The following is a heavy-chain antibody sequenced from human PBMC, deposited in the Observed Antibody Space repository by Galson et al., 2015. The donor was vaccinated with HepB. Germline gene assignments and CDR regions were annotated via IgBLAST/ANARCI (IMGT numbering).Heavy chain of an antibody. CDR2: ISGGGEII. Sequence: SLRLSCAASGFRFSTYAMSWVRQAPGKGLEWVSAISGGGEIIYYADSVKGRFTISRDNAKNTLFLQMSSLRVDDTSMYYCAKVAILGATHHYFDYCGQGTLVTVSS. D-gene: IGHD3-16*01. J-gene: IGHJ4*02. V-gene: IGHV3-23*01. CDR1: GFRFSTYA. CDR3: AKVAILGATHHYFDY.